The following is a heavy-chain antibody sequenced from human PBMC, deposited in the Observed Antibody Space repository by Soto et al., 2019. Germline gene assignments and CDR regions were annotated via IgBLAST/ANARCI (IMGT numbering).Heavy chain of an antibody. CDR1: GFTFSSYG. V-gene: IGHV3-30*18. CDR2: ISYDGSNK. D-gene: IGHD4-17*01. J-gene: IGHJ3*02. CDR3: AKGYGDAEAFDI. Sequence: SLSLSCAASGFTFSSYGMHWVRQAPGKGLEWVAVISYDGSNKYYADSVKGRFTISRDNSKNTLYLQMNSLRAEDTAVYYCAKGYGDAEAFDIWGLGTMVTVSS.